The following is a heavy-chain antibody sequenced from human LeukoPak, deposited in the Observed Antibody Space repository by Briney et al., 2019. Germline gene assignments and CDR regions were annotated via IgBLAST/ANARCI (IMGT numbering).Heavy chain of an antibody. CDR3: AKSRWATAGTDY. D-gene: IGHD6-13*01. CDR1: GFTFSNYW. Sequence: PGGSLRLSCAASGFTFSNYWMHWVRQAPGKGLVWVSRISSDGSSTSYADPVKGRFTISRDNAKNTLYLQVNSLRAEDTAVYYCAKSRWATAGTDYWGQGTLVTVSS. J-gene: IGHJ4*02. CDR2: ISSDGSST. V-gene: IGHV3-74*01.